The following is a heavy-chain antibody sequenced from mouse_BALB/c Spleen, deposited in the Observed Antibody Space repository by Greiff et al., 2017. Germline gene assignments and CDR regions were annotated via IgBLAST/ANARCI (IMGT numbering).Heavy chain of an antibody. Sequence: VQLQQSGAELARPGASVKLSCKASGYTFTSYWMQWVKQRPGQGLEWIGAIYPGDGDTRYTQKFKGKATLTADKSSSTAYMQLSSLASEDSAVYYCARGEYGNYVYAMDYWGQGTSVTVSS. CDR1: GYTFTSYW. J-gene: IGHJ4*01. V-gene: IGHV1-87*01. CDR3: ARGEYGNYVYAMDY. D-gene: IGHD2-10*02. CDR2: IYPGDGDT.